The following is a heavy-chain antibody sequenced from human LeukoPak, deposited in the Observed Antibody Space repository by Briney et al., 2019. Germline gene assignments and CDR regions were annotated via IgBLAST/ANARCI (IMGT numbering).Heavy chain of an antibody. CDR3: ARGGRRGITAYSNYLFDY. CDR2: IYYGGST. J-gene: IGHJ4*02. CDR1: GGSISNYY. D-gene: IGHD4-11*01. Sequence: PSETLSLTCTVSGGSISNYYWSWIRQPPGEGLEWIGYIYYGGSTNYNPSSKSGVTISIKTSKNQSSLNLTAVTAGNTAVYYCARGGRRGITAYSNYLFDYWGQGTLVTVSS. V-gene: IGHV4-59*08.